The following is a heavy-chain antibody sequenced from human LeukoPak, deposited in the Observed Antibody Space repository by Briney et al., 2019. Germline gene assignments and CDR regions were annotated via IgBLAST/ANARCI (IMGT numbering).Heavy chain of an antibody. V-gene: IGHV1-69*01. CDR1: GGTFSSYA. J-gene: IGHJ4*02. D-gene: IGHD1-26*01. CDR2: IIPIFGTA. CDR3: ARDGSYAPFDY. Sequence: ASVKVSCKASGGTFSSYAISWVRQAPGQGLEWMGGIIPIFGTADYAQKFQGRVTITADESTSTAYMELSSLRSDDTAVYYCARDGSYAPFDYWGQGTLVTVSS.